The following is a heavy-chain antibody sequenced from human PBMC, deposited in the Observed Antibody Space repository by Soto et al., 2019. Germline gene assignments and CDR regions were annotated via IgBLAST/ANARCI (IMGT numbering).Heavy chain of an antibody. J-gene: IGHJ4*02. CDR3: ARDIRGYSRAFAY. D-gene: IGHD5-18*01. V-gene: IGHV4-61*01. Sequence: QVQLQESGPGLVKPSETMSLTCTVSGDSVSSDNYYWTWIRQPPGKGLVWIGYIYSSGSTKYNPSLKSRVTISLDTSSNQFSLKLTSVTAADTAVYYCARDIRGYSRAFAYWGQGTLVTVSS. CDR1: GDSVSSDNYY. CDR2: IYSSGST.